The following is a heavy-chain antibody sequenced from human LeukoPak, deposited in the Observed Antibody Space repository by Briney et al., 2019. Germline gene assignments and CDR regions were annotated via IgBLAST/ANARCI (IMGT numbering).Heavy chain of an antibody. D-gene: IGHD3-22*01. CDR3: ARDRYYYDSSGYYLS. V-gene: IGHV3-21*01. CDR1: GFTFSSYS. Sequence: PGGSLRLSCAASGFTFSSYSMNWVRQAPGKGLEWVSSISSSSSYIYYADSVKGRFTISRDNAKNPLYLQMNSLRAEDTAVYYCARDRYYYDSSGYYLSWGQGTLVTVSS. J-gene: IGHJ5*02. CDR2: ISSSSSYI.